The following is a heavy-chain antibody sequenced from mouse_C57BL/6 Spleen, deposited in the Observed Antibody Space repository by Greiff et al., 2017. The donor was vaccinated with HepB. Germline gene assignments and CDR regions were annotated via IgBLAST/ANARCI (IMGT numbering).Heavy chain of an antibody. Sequence: VQLQQSGAELVKPGASVKLSCKASGYTFTEYTIHWVKQRSGQGLEWIGWFYPGSGSIKYNEKFKDKATLTADKSSSTVYMELSRLTSEDSAVYFCARQEGAIYYDYDGRDAMDYWGQGTSVTVSS. J-gene: IGHJ4*01. CDR1: GYTFTEYT. CDR3: ARQEGAIYYDYDGRDAMDY. CDR2: FYPGSGSI. V-gene: IGHV1-62-2*01. D-gene: IGHD2-4*01.